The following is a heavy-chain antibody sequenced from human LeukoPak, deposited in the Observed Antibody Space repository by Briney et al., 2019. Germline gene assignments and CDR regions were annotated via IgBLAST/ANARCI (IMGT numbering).Heavy chain of an antibody. CDR3: ARDLMITFGGVIVSRHYFDY. Sequence: ASVKVSFKASGGTFSSYAISWVRQAPGQGLEWMGGIIPIFGTANYAQKFQGRVTITADESTSTAYMELSSLRSEDTAVYYCARDLMITFGGVIVSRHYFDYWGQGTLVTVSS. D-gene: IGHD3-16*02. CDR2: IIPIFGTA. V-gene: IGHV1-69*13. CDR1: GGTFSSYA. J-gene: IGHJ4*02.